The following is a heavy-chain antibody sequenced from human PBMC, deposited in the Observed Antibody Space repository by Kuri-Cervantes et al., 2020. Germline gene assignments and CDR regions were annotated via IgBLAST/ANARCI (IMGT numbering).Heavy chain of an antibody. D-gene: IGHD3-10*01. CDR3: ARGSRVVTY. Sequence: GSLRLSCTVSGGSVSSGSYYWSWIRQPPGKGLEWIGYIYYSGSTNYNPSLKSRVTISVDTSKNQFSLKLSSVTAADTAVYYCARGSRVVTYWGQGTLVTVSS. CDR1: GGSVSSGSYY. V-gene: IGHV4-61*01. J-gene: IGHJ4*02. CDR2: IYYSGST.